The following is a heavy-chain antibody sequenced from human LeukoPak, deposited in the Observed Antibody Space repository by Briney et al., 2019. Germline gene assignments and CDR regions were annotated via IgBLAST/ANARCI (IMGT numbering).Heavy chain of an antibody. J-gene: IGHJ4*02. CDR2: INHSGST. Sequence: PSETLSLTCAVYGGSFSGYYWSWIRQPPGKGLEWIGEINHSGSTNYNPSLKSRVTISVDTSKNQFSLKLSSVTAADTAVYYCARVPTVTTRVQYFAYWGEGTLVTVSS. V-gene: IGHV4-34*01. CDR1: GGSFSGYY. CDR3: ARVPTVTTRVQYFAY. D-gene: IGHD4-17*01.